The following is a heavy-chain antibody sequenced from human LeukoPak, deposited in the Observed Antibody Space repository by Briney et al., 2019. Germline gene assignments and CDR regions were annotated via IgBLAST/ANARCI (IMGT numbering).Heavy chain of an antibody. CDR2: INPNSGGT. Sequence: GASVKVSCKASGYTITGYYMHWVRQAPGQGLEWMGLINPNSGGTNYAQKFQGRVTMTRDTSISTAYMELSRLRSDDTAVYYCARDGAARDYYGSGSYYKWVNWFDPWGQGTLVTVSS. V-gene: IGHV1-2*02. D-gene: IGHD3-10*01. CDR3: ARDGAARDYYGSGSYYKWVNWFDP. J-gene: IGHJ5*02. CDR1: GYTITGYY.